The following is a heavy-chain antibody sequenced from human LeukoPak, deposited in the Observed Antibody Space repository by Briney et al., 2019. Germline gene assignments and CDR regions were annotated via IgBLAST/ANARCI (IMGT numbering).Heavy chain of an antibody. CDR2: INSDGSST. CDR1: GFTFSSYW. V-gene: IGHV3-74*01. CDR3: ARGSLDYSTLCWFDP. Sequence: GGSLRLSCAASGFTFSSYWMHWVRQAPGKGLVWVSRINSDGSSTSYADSVKGRFTISRDNAKNTLYLQMNSLRAEDTAVYYCARGSLDYSTLCWFDPWGQGTLVTVSS. J-gene: IGHJ5*02. D-gene: IGHD4-4*01.